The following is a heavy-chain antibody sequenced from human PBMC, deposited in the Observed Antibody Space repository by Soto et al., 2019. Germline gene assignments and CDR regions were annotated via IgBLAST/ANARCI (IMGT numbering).Heavy chain of an antibody. D-gene: IGHD3-22*01. V-gene: IGHV4-30-4*01. CDR3: ARRHYYDSSGYADALDI. CDR2: TYHSGRT. J-gene: IGHJ3*02. Sequence: SETLSLTCTVSGDSISGGDYYWSWIRQSPDKGLEWIGYTYHSGRTYYKPSLKSRVTISADTSKNQFSLKLSSVTAADTAVYYCARRHYYDSSGYADALDIWGKGTSVTVS. CDR1: GDSISGGDYY.